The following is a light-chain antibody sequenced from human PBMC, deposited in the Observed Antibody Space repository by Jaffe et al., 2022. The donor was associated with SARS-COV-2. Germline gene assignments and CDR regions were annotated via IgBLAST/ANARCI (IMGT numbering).Light chain of an antibody. V-gene: IGLV2-8*01. CDR2: EVT. Sequence: QSALTQPPSASGSPGQSVTISCTGTSRDVGVNNYVSWYQQHPGKAPKLMIYEVTKRPSGVPDRFSGSKSGNTASLTVSGLQAEDEADYYCCSDTGNNNVIFGGGTKLTVL. J-gene: IGLJ2*01. CDR1: SRDVGVNNY. CDR3: CSDTGNNNVI.